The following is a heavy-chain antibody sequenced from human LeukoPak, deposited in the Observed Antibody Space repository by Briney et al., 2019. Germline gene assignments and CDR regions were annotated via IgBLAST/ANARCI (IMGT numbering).Heavy chain of an antibody. CDR2: ISSSGSTI. CDR1: GFTFGDYY. J-gene: IGHJ4*02. V-gene: IGHV3-11*04. CDR3: AADSSRDYFDY. D-gene: IGHD3-22*01. Sequence: GGSLRLSCAASGFTFGDYYMSWIRQAPGKGLEWVSYISSSGSTIYYADSVKGRFTISRDNAKNSLYLQMNSLRAEDTAVYYCAADSSRDYFDYWGQGTLVTVSS.